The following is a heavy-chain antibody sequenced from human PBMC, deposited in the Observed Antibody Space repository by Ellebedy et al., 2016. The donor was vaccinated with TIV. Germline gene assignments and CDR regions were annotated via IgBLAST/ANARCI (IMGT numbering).Heavy chain of an antibody. CDR2: IDSTSVDI. Sequence: GESLKISCATSGFIFSTYSMNWVRQAPGKGLEWVASIDSTSVDINYADSVKGRFTISRDNAKKSLYLQMNSLRVEDTAVYYCATAREWDWGQGTLVTVSS. CDR3: ATAREWD. D-gene: IGHD1-26*01. J-gene: IGHJ4*02. V-gene: IGHV3-21*01. CDR1: GFIFSTYS.